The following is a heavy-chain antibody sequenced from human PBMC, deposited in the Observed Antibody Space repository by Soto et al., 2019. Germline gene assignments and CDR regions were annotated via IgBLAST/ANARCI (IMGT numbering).Heavy chain of an antibody. D-gene: IGHD5-12*01. V-gene: IGHV1-18*01. Sequence: ASVKVSCKASGYTFTSYGISWVPQAPGQGLEWMGWISAYNGNTNYAQKLQGRVTITPDTSTSTAYMELTSLRTDDTAVYYCARERRDGYIRDFDYWGQGTLVTVSS. CDR2: ISAYNGNT. CDR1: GYTFTSYG. J-gene: IGHJ4*02. CDR3: ARERRDGYIRDFDY.